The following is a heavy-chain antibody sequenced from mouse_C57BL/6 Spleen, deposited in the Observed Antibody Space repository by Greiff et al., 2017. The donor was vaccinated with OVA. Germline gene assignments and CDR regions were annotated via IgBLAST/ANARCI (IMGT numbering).Heavy chain of an antibody. J-gene: IGHJ1*03. CDR1: GYTFTSYT. D-gene: IGHD1-1*01. Sequence: QVQLQQSGAELARPGASVKMSCKASGYTFTSYTMHWVKQRPGQGLEWIGYINPSSGYTKYNQKFKDKATLTADKSSSTAYMQLSSLTSEDSAVYYWARAYQPSTYGSSYYWYFDVWGTGTTVTVSS. CDR3: ARAYQPSTYGSSYYWYFDV. CDR2: INPSSGYT. V-gene: IGHV1-4*01.